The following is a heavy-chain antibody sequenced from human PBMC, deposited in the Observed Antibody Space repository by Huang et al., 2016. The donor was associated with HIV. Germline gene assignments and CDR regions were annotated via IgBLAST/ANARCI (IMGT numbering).Heavy chain of an antibody. D-gene: IGHD3-9*01. CDR3: ATGFDVFFDF. J-gene: IGHJ4*02. CDR1: EYTLTELS. V-gene: IGHV1-24*01. Sequence: QVQLVQSRAEVKKPGASVKVSCQVSEYTLTELSIHWVRQPPGKGLEWMGGFDPEIGETSYAQKFQGRVTMTEDTSTETAFMELSGLRPEDTAVYYCATGFDVFFDFWGQGTLVTVSS. CDR2: FDPEIGET.